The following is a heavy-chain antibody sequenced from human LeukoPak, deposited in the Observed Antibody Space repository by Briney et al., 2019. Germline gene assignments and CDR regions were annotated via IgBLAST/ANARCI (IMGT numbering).Heavy chain of an antibody. J-gene: IGHJ4*02. Sequence: SEXLSLTCTVSGGSISSSSYYWGWIRQPPGKGLEWIGSIYYSGSTYYNPSLKSRVTISVDTSKTHFSLKLSSVTAADTAVYYCARSWGSGSYYPYYFDYWGQGTLVTVSS. CDR1: GGSISSSSYY. CDR3: ARSWGSGSYYPYYFDY. V-gene: IGHV4-39*01. CDR2: IYYSGST. D-gene: IGHD3-10*01.